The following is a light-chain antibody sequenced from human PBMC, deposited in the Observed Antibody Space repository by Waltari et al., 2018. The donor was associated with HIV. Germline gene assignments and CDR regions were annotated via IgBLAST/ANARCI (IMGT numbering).Light chain of an antibody. Sequence: VVMTLSPLYLPVTLGQQASISCRSSQSLVYRDGNTYLNWFQQRPVQSPRRLIYKVSDRDSGVPDRFSGSGSGTDFTLKISRVEAEDVGDYCCMECTHWPPYSFGHGTKLEIK. V-gene: IGKV2-30*01. CDR1: QSLVYRDGNTY. CDR3: MECTHWPPYS. CDR2: KVS. J-gene: IGKJ2*03.